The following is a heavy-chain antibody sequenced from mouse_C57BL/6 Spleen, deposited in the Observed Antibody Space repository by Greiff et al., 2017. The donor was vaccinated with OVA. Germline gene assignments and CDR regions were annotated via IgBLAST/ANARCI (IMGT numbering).Heavy chain of an antibody. J-gene: IGHJ2*01. Sequence: EVKLMESGGGLVKPGGSLKLSCAASGFTFSSYTMSWVRQTPEKRLEWVATISGGGGNTYYPDSVKGRFPISRDNAKNTLYLQMSSLRSEDTALYYCARHNYGSSEGYFDYWGQGTTLTVSS. D-gene: IGHD1-1*01. CDR3: ARHNYGSSEGYFDY. CDR2: ISGGGGNT. V-gene: IGHV5-9*01. CDR1: GFTFSSYT.